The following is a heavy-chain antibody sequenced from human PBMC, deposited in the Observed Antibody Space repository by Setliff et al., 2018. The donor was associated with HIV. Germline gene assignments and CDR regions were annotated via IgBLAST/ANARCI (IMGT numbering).Heavy chain of an antibody. J-gene: IGHJ5*02. V-gene: IGHV3-23*01. Sequence: GGSLRLSCAASGFTFSNYAMGWVRQVPGKGLEWVASISNSGRTTYYADSVKGRFTISRDNSKNTLYLQMNSLRAEDTAVYYCAKCGGTCWHNFFGPWGQGTLVTVS. CDR3: AKCGGTCWHNFFGP. CDR1: GFTFSNYA. CDR2: ISNSGRTT. D-gene: IGHD2-15*01.